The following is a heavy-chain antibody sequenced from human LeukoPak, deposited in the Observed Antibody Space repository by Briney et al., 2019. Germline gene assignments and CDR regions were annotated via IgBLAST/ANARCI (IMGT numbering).Heavy chain of an antibody. V-gene: IGHV3-74*01. CDR3: ARLPIVVITSGGY. Sequence: GGSLRLSCAASGFTIGSYWMHWVRHAPGKGLVWVSRINTDVSSTRYADSVQGRFTLSRDNSKSTLYLHMNSLRAEDTAVYYCARLPIVVITSGGYWGQGTLVTVSS. D-gene: IGHD3-22*01. J-gene: IGHJ4*02. CDR2: INTDVSST. CDR1: GFTIGSYW.